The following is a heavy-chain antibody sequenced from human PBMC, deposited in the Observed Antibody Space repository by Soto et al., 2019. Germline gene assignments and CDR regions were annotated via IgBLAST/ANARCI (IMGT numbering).Heavy chain of an antibody. CDR1: GFTFSSCG. J-gene: IGHJ3*02. V-gene: IGHV3-33*01. D-gene: IGHD6-13*01. CDR2: IWYDGTNK. Sequence: GGSLRLSCAASGFTFSSCGMHWVRQAPGKGLEWVAVIWYDGTNKYYVDSVKGRFTISKDNSKNTLYLQMNSLRAEDTAIYYCARDIGDQTSRWTDAFDIWGQGTMVTVSS. CDR3: ARDIGDQTSRWTDAFDI.